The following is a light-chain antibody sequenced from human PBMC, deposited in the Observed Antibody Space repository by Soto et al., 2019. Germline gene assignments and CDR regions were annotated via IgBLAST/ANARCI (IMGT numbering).Light chain of an antibody. CDR1: QSIDNY. CDR3: QQSYITPQT. CDR2: VAS. J-gene: IGKJ1*01. V-gene: IGKV1-39*01. Sequence: DIQMTQSPSFLSASVGDRVTITCRTSQSIDNYLNWYQQKPGKAPNLLIYVASNLQGGVPPRFSGSGSGTEFTLPISGLQPEDLVTYYCQQSYITPQTFCQGTKVEIK.